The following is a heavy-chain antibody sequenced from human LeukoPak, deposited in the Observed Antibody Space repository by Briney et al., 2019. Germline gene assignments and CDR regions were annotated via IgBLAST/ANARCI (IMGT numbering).Heavy chain of an antibody. J-gene: IGHJ4*02. Sequence: ASVKVSCKASGYTFTSYYMHWVRQAPGQGLEWMGIINPSDGSTSYAQKFQGRVTMTRDMSTSTVYMELSSLRSEDTAVYYCARDWTQLPREYSYGYGDYWGQGTLVTVSS. CDR2: INPSDGST. CDR3: ARDWTQLPREYSYGYGDY. D-gene: IGHD5-18*01. V-gene: IGHV1-46*01. CDR1: GYTFTSYY.